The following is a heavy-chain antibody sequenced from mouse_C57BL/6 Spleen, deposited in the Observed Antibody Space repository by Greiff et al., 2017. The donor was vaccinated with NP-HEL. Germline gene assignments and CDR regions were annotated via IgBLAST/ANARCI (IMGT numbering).Heavy chain of an antibody. J-gene: IGHJ2*01. V-gene: IGHV5-16*01. CDR2: INYDGSST. CDR1: GFTFSDYY. Sequence: EVQRVESEGGLVQPGSSMKLSCTASGFTFSDYYMAWVRQVPEKGLEWVANINYDGSSTYYLDSLKSRFIISRDNAKNILYLQMSSLKSEDTATYYCARDMLWYLDYWGQGTTLTVSS. D-gene: IGHD2-1*01. CDR3: ARDMLWYLDY.